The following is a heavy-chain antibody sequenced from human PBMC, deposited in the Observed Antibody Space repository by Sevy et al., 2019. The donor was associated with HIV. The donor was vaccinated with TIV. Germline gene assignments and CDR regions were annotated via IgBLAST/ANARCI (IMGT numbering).Heavy chain of an antibody. V-gene: IGHV3-7*03. CDR2: IKQDGSEK. CDR1: GFTFSSYW. Sequence: GGSLRLSCAASGFTFSSYWMSWVRQAPGKGLEWVANIKQDGSEKYYVDSVKGRFTISRDNAKNSLYLQMNSLRAEDTAVYHCARGHHYYDFWSGYSYYFDYWGQGTLVTVSS. J-gene: IGHJ4*02. CDR3: ARGHHYYDFWSGYSYYFDY. D-gene: IGHD3-3*01.